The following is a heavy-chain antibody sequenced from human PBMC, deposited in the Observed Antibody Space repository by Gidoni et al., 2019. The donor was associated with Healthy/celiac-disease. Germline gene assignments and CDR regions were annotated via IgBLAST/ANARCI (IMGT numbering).Heavy chain of an antibody. J-gene: IGHJ4*02. D-gene: IGHD5-18*01. CDR3: AKAGLVGTAMATRGLWLVRSYFDY. CDR2: LGVSGGST. V-gene: IGHV3-23*01. CDR1: GFTFSSGA. Sequence: EVQRLESGGGVVKPGGSLRLPGAAYGFTFSSGALGWGRQGPGTGLGRFSALGVSGGSTYYADSVKGRFTISRDHSTNTPYLQMNSLGAEDTAVYYCAKAGLVGTAMATRGLWLVRSYFDYWGQGTLVTVSS.